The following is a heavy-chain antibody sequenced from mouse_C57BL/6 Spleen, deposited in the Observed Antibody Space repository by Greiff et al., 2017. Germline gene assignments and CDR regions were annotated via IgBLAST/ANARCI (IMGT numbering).Heavy chain of an antibody. D-gene: IGHD1-1*01. Sequence: QVQLQQSGPELVKPGASVKISCTASGYAFSSSWMNWVKQRPGKGLEWIGRIYPGDGDTNYNGKFKGKATLTADKSSSTAYMQLSSLTSEDSAVYFCARRLLTEGRYYFDYWGQGTTLTVSS. V-gene: IGHV1-82*01. J-gene: IGHJ2*01. CDR2: IYPGDGDT. CDR1: GYAFSSSW. CDR3: ARRLLTEGRYYFDY.